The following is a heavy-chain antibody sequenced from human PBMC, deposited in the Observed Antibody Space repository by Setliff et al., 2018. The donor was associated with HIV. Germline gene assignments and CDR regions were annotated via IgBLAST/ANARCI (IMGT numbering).Heavy chain of an antibody. Sequence: SETLSLTCTASGGSISTYYWNWIRQPPGKGLEWIGSIFYSGITYYNPSLKSRVTISVDTSKNQFSLNLTSVTAADTAVYYCARSKTFYDFWGGYYTHGAFKIWGLGTMVTVSS. CDR3: ARSKTFYDFWGGYYTHGAFKI. D-gene: IGHD3-3*01. V-gene: IGHV4-59*12. CDR1: GGSISTYY. CDR2: IFYSGIT. J-gene: IGHJ3*02.